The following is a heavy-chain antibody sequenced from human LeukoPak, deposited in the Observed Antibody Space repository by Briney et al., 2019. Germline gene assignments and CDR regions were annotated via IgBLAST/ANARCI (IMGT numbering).Heavy chain of an antibody. V-gene: IGHV1-2*02. D-gene: IGHD6-19*01. J-gene: IGHJ4*02. CDR1: VYTFTGYY. Sequence: APVKVSRKASVYTFTGYYMHWVRQAPGQGREWMGWINPNSGGTNYAQTFQGRVTMTRDTSISTAYMELSRLRSDDTAVYYCARDEQWLVRRDFDYWGQGTLVTVSS. CDR2: INPNSGGT. CDR3: ARDEQWLVRRDFDY.